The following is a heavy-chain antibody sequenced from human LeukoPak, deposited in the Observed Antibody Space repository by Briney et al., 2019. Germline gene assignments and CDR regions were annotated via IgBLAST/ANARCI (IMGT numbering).Heavy chain of an antibody. Sequence: GGSLRLSCAASGFSFSTYAMSWVRQAPGKGLEWVSSIRGSDGSTYYADSVKGRFAISRDNSKNTLYLQMNSLRAEDTAVYYCAKDVYGDYGGLDYWGQGTLVTVSS. J-gene: IGHJ4*02. CDR3: AKDVYGDYGGLDY. CDR1: GFSFSTYA. D-gene: IGHD4-17*01. CDR2: IRGSDGST. V-gene: IGHV3-23*01.